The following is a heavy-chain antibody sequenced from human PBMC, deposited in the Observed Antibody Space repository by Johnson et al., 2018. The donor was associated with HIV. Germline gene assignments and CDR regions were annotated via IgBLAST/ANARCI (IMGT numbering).Heavy chain of an antibody. J-gene: IGHJ3*02. CDR2: INWNGGST. CDR3: ARPRRGMATNRDAFDI. CDR1: GFTFDDYG. D-gene: IGHD5-24*01. V-gene: IGHV3-20*04. Sequence: VQLVESGGGLVQPGGSLRLSCAASGFTFDDYGMSWVRQAPGKGLEWVSGINWNGGSTGYADSVKGRFTISRDNAKNSLYLQMNSLRAEDTAVYYCARPRRGMATNRDAFDIWGQGTMVTVSS.